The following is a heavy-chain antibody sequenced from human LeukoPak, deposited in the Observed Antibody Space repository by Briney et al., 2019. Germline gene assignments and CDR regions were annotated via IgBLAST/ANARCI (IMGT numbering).Heavy chain of an antibody. CDR1: GGTFSSYA. CDR3: ASTIPHCSSTSCYRRAANWFDP. Sequence: GASVKVSCKASGGTFSSYAIRWVRQAPGQGLEWMGRIIPILGIANYAQKFQGRVTITADKSTSTAYMELSSLRSEDTAVYYCASTIPHCSSTSCYRRAANWFDPWGQGTLVTVSS. CDR2: IIPILGIA. J-gene: IGHJ5*02. D-gene: IGHD2-2*01. V-gene: IGHV1-69*04.